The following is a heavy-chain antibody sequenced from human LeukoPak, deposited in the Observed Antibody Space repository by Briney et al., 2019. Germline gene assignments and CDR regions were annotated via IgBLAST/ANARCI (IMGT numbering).Heavy chain of an antibody. D-gene: IGHD5-12*01. CDR3: ARDGVATIRFFDY. Sequence: SETLSLTCAVYGGSFSGYYWSWIRQPPGKGLEWIGEINHSGSTNYNPSLKSRVTISVDTSKNQFPLKLSSVTAADTAVYYYARDGVATIRFFDYWGQGTLVTVSS. J-gene: IGHJ4*02. V-gene: IGHV4-34*01. CDR1: GGSFSGYY. CDR2: INHSGST.